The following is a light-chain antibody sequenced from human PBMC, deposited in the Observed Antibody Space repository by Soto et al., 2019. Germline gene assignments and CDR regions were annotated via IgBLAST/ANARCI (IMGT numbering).Light chain of an antibody. V-gene: IGKV3-20*01. J-gene: IGKJ5*01. CDR1: QSVSSSY. CDR3: QQYGSSPGT. CDR2: GAS. Sequence: EIVLTQSPGTLSLSPGERATLCCMASQSVSSSYLAWYHQKPGKAPRLLIYGASSRATGIPDRFSGSGSGTDFTLTISRLEPEDFAVYYCQQYGSSPGTFGQGTRLEI.